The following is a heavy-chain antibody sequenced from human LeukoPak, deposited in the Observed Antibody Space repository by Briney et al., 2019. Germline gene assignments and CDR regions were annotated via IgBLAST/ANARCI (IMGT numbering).Heavy chain of an antibody. CDR3: ARGRKVVAARAGGDFDY. J-gene: IGHJ4*02. D-gene: IGHD2-15*01. CDR1: GFTFDDYG. CDR2: INWNGGST. Sequence: PGGSLRLSCAASGFTFDDYGMSWVRQAPGKGLEWVSGINWNGGSTGYADSVKGRFTISRDNAKNSLYLQMNSLRSEDTAVYYCARGRKVVAARAGGDFDYWGQGTLVTVSS. V-gene: IGHV3-20*04.